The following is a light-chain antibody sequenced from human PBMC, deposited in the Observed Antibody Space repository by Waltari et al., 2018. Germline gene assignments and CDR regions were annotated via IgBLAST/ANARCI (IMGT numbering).Light chain of an antibody. J-gene: IGLJ2*01. CDR1: SSNIGGNT. CDR2: TNN. V-gene: IGLV1-44*01. Sequence: GQRVTISCSGSSSNIGGNTVTWYQQLPGTAPKLLIHTNNQRPSGVPDRFSGSKSGTSASLAISGLQSDDEADYYCVAWDDSLNGPVFGGGTKLTVL. CDR3: VAWDDSLNGPV.